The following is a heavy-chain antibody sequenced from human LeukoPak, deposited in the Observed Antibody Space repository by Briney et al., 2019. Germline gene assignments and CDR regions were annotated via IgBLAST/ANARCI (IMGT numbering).Heavy chain of an antibody. CDR3: ARDLREFARRFDY. CDR1: GGSISSSSYY. V-gene: IGHV4-39*07. J-gene: IGHJ4*02. CDR2: ISYSGGT. Sequence: SETLSLTCTVSGGSISSSSYYWGWIRQPPGKGLDWIGSISYSGGTYYNPSLKSRVTISVDTSKNQFSLKLSSVTAADTAVYYCARDLREFARRFDYWGQGTLVTVSS. D-gene: IGHD3-10*01.